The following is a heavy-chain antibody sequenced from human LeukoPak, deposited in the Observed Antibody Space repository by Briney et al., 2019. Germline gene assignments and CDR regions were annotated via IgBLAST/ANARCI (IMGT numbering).Heavy chain of an antibody. CDR2: ISYDGSNK. V-gene: IGHV3-30*18. CDR1: GFTFSSYG. J-gene: IGHJ6*02. Sequence: PGGSLRLSCAASGFTFSSYGMHWVRQAPGKGLEWVAVISYDGSNKYYADSVKGRFTISRDNSKNTLYLQMNSLRAEDTAVYYCAKKAGEYQLLWEGYYYGMDIWGQGTTVTVSS. CDR3: AKKAGEYQLLWEGYYYGMDI. D-gene: IGHD2-2*01.